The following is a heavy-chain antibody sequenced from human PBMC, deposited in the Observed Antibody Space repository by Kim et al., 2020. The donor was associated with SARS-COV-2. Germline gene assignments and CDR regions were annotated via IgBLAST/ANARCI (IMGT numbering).Heavy chain of an antibody. J-gene: IGHJ4*02. V-gene: IGHV3-23*01. CDR3: AKEEYSSSWCVDY. Sequence: YADSVKGRFTISRDNSKNTLYLQMNSLRAEDTAVYYCAKEEYSSSWCVDYWGQGTLVTVSS. D-gene: IGHD6-13*01.